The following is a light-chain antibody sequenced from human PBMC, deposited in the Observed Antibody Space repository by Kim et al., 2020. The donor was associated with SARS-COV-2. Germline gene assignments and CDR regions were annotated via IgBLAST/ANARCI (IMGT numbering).Light chain of an antibody. V-gene: IGKV3-20*01. Sequence: PGERATLSCRASQSVGSNYLAWYQQKPGQAPRVLIYGASNRATGIPDRFGGSGSGTDFTLTIGRLEPEDFAVYYCQEYTSSPPYTFGQGTKLEIK. CDR1: QSVGSNY. CDR2: GAS. CDR3: QEYTSSPPYT. J-gene: IGKJ2*01.